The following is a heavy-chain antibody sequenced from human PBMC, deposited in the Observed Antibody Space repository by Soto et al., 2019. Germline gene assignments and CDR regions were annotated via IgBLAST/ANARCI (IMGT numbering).Heavy chain of an antibody. J-gene: IGHJ5*02. CDR3: EIEVGATSSWLDT. V-gene: IGHV3-23*01. D-gene: IGHD1-26*01. CDR1: GFTFTNYA. Sequence: EVQLSESGGDLRQPGVSLRLSCAASGFTFTNYAMTWVRQTPGNGLEWVSGISASGGLKYYADSVRGRFTVTSDNSMNIPYLEMDILRDEDTALFCCEIEVGATSSWLDTRGQGTHVTVSS. CDR2: ISASGGLK.